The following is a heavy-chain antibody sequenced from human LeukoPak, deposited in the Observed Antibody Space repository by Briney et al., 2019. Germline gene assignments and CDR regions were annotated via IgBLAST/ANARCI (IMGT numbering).Heavy chain of an antibody. Sequence: SETLSLTCTVSGGSISSSSYYWGWIRQPPGKGLEWIGSMYHSGSTNYNPSLKSRVTMSVDTSKNQFSLKLSSVTAADTAVYYCAGHCSGGSCYSGYFDYWGQGTLVTVSS. J-gene: IGHJ4*02. CDR2: MYHSGST. CDR1: GGSISSSSYY. V-gene: IGHV4-39*01. D-gene: IGHD2-15*01. CDR3: AGHCSGGSCYSGYFDY.